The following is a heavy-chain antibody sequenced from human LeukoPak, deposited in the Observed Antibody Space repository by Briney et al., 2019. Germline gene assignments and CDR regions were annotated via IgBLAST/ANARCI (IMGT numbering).Heavy chain of an antibody. J-gene: IGHJ1*01. CDR1: GGPISSYY. CDR2: ISHSGST. V-gene: IGHV4-59*12. D-gene: IGHD3-10*01. Sequence: SETLSLTCSVSGGPISSYYWNWIRQTPGKGLEWIGYISHSGSTNSNPSLKNRVTISIDTSTSQFSLKLSSVTAADTAVYYCAAYYGPGRYPLYFQHWGQGTLVTVSS. CDR3: AAYYGPGRYPLYFQH.